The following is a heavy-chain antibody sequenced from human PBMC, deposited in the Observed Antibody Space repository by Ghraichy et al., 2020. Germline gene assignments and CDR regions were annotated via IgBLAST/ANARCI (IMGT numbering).Heavy chain of an antibody. CDR3: ARVRAGGNECYYYHGMDV. CDR1: GGPITDYY. V-gene: IGHV4-59*01. D-gene: IGHD3-16*01. J-gene: IGHJ6*02. Sequence: SETLSLTCTVSGGPITDYYWNWVRQSPGKGLEWIGYMYSSGSTNYNPSLRRRVTVSVDTSKNQVSLKLTSVTAADTAVYYCARVRAGGNECYYYHGMDVWSQGTSV. CDR2: MYSSGST.